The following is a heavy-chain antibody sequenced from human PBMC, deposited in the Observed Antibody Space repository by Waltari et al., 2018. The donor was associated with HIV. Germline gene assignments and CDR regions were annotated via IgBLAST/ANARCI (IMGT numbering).Heavy chain of an antibody. Sequence: QLQLQESGPGLVKPSETLSLTCTVSGGSISSSSYYWGWIRQPPGKGLEWIGSIYYSGSTYYNPSLKSRVTISVDTSKNQFSLKLSSVTAADTAVYYCARLARGHFVVVVAATRMDFDYWGQGTLVTVSS. V-gene: IGHV4-39*01. J-gene: IGHJ4*02. D-gene: IGHD2-15*01. CDR2: IYYSGST. CDR3: ARLARGHFVVVVAATRMDFDY. CDR1: GGSISSSSYY.